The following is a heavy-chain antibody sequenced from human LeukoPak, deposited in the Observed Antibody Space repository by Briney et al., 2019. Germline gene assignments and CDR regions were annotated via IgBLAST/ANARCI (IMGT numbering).Heavy chain of an antibody. V-gene: IGHV4-34*01. D-gene: IGHD2-2*01. CDR3: ARGLLLRYCSGTSCPKTLDY. CDR2: INHSGST. J-gene: IGHJ4*02. CDR1: GGSFSGYY. Sequence: PSETLSLTCAVYGGSFSGYYWSWIRQPPGKGLEWIGEINHSGSTNYNPSLKSRVTISVDTSKNQFSLKLSSVTAADTAVYYCARGLLLRYCSGTSCPKTLDYWGQGTLVTVSS.